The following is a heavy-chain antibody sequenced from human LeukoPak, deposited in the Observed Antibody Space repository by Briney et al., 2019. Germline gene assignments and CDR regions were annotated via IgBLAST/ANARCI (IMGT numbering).Heavy chain of an antibody. CDR1: GYTFTSYD. V-gene: IGHV1-8*01. D-gene: IGHD2-15*01. Sequence: GASVKVSCKASGYTFTSYDINWVRQATGQGLEWMGWMNPNSGNTGYAQKFQGRVTMTRDTSISTAYMELSSLRSEDTAVYYCARSPGGRTYCSGGSCHRRSWFDPWGQGTLVTVSS. J-gene: IGHJ5*02. CDR3: ARSPGGRTYCSGGSCHRRSWFDP. CDR2: MNPNSGNT.